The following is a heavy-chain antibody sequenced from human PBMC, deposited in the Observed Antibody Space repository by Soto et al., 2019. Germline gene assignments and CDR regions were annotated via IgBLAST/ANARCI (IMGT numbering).Heavy chain of an antibody. V-gene: IGHV4-59*01. CDR3: ARAPYIAVAGTYYYYYGMDV. CDR2: IYYSGST. D-gene: IGHD6-19*01. Sequence: SETLSLTCTVSGGSISSYYWSWIRQPPGKGLEWIGYIYYSGSTNYNPSLKSRVTISVDTSKNQFSLKLSSVTAADTAVYYCARAPYIAVAGTYYYYYGMDVCGQGTTVTVSS. J-gene: IGHJ6*02. CDR1: GGSISSYY.